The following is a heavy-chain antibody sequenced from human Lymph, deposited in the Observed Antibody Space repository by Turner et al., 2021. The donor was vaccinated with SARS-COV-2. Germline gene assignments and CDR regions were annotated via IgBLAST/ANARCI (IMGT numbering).Heavy chain of an antibody. CDR2: MSSSSSYI. Sequence: EVQLVESGGGVVKPGGSLRLSCAASGFTFSSYSMNWVRQAPGKGLEWVSSMSSSSSYIYYADSVKGRFTISRDNAKNSLYLKMNSLRAEDTAVYYCARGDYGDYGTVYFDYWGQGTLVTVSS. J-gene: IGHJ4*02. D-gene: IGHD4-17*01. CDR3: ARGDYGDYGTVYFDY. V-gene: IGHV3-21*01. CDR1: GFTFSSYS.